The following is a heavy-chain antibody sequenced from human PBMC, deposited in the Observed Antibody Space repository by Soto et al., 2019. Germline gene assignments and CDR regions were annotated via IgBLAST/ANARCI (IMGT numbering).Heavy chain of an antibody. CDR3: ARVREGGAFDI. CDR1: GFSFRSYW. CDR2: IKQDGSEK. V-gene: IGHV3-7*03. J-gene: IGHJ3*02. Sequence: LRRSCAASGFSFRSYWMSWVRQSPGKGLEWVANIKQDGSEKYYVDSVKGRFTISRDNAKNSLYLQMNSLRAEDTAVYYWARVREGGAFDIWGQGTMVTVSS. D-gene: IGHD3-16*01.